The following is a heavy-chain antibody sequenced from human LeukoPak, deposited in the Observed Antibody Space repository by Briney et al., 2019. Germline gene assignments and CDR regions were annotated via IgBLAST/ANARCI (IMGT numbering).Heavy chain of an antibody. D-gene: IGHD3-3*01. V-gene: IGHV1-24*01. J-gene: IGHJ4*02. CDR3: ATALWSGYTDPDY. CDR2: FDPEDGET. CDR1: GYTLTELS. Sequence: PVASVKVSCTVSGYTLTELSMHWVRQAPGKGLEWMGGFDPEDGETIYAQKFQGRVTMTEDTSTDTAYMELSSLRSEDTAVYYCATALWSGYTDPDYWGQGTLVTVSS.